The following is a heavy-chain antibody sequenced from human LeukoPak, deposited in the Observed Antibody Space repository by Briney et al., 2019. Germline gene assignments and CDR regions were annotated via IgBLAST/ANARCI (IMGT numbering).Heavy chain of an antibody. CDR2: INPSGGST. J-gene: IGHJ4*02. Sequence: ASVKVSCKASGYTFTSYYMHWVRQAPGQGLEWMGIINPSGGSTSYAQKFQGRVTMTRDTSTSTVYMELSSLRSEDAAVYYCASPGEKDYYFDYWGQGTLVTVSS. V-gene: IGHV1-46*01. D-gene: IGHD3-16*01. CDR1: GYTFTSYY. CDR3: ASPGEKDYYFDY.